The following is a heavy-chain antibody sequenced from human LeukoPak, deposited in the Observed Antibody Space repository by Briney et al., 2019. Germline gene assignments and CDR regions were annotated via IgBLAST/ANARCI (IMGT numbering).Heavy chain of an antibody. CDR2: ISSRSTYT. CDR3: ARAHIQDYTIVGLVDH. Sequence: GGSLRLSCAASGFTFSDYSMNWVRQAPGQGLEWVSSISSRSTYTYYADSVRGRFTISRDSAKNSLFLQMDSLRVEDTAVYYCARAHIQDYTIVGLVDHWGQGILVTVSS. D-gene: IGHD1-26*01. J-gene: IGHJ5*02. V-gene: IGHV3-21*01. CDR1: GFTFSDYS.